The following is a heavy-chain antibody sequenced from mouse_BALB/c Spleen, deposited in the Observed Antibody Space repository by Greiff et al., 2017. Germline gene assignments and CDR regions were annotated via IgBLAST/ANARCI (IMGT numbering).Heavy chain of an antibody. CDR2: ISSGSSTI. CDR3: ARLGDGYVWFAY. V-gene: IGHV5-17*02. J-gene: IGHJ3*01. D-gene: IGHD2-2*01. CDR1: GFTFSSFG. Sequence: EVQGVESGGGLVQPGGSRKLSCAASGFTFSSFGMHWVRQAPEKGLEWVAYISSGSSTIYYADTVKGRFTISRDNPKNTLFLQMTSLRSEDTAMYYCARLGDGYVWFAYWGQGTLVTVSA.